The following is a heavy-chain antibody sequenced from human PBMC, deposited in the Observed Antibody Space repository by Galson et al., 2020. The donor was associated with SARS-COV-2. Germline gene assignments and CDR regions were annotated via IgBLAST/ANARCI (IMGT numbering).Heavy chain of an antibody. D-gene: IGHD6-19*01. CDR2: IYYGGGT. J-gene: IGHJ3*02. CDR1: GGSISSMTYY. V-gene: IGHV4-39*01. CDR3: VLAYLSGSIDAFGI. Sequence: ASETLSLTCSVSGGSISSMTYYWGWIRQPPGKGLEWIGSIYYGGGTDYNPSLKSRLTISVDTSKNQISLKLSSVTAADTAVYYCVLAYLSGSIDAFGIWGQGAMVTVSS.